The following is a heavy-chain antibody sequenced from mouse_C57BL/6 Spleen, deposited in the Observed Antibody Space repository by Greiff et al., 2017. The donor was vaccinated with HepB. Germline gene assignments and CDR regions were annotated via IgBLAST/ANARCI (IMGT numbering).Heavy chain of an antibody. CDR2: ISDGGSYT. D-gene: IGHD1-1*01. CDR3: ASYDGSSDGY. Sequence: DVKLVESGGGLVKPGGSLKLSCAASGFTFSSYAMSWVRPTPEKRLEWVATISDGGSYTYYPDNVKGRFTISRDKAKNNLYLHMSHLKAEDTAMYYCASYDGSSDGYWGQGTTLTVAS. V-gene: IGHV5-4*03. J-gene: IGHJ2*01. CDR1: GFTFSSYA.